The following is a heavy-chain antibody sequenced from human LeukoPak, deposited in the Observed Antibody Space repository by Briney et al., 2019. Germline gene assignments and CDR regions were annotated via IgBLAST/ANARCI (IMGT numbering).Heavy chain of an antibody. CDR2: IYYSGST. D-gene: IGHD5-18*01. CDR1: GGSISRYY. J-gene: IGHJ6*03. Sequence: SETLSLTCAVSGGSISRYYWTWIRQPPGKGLEWIGFIYYSGSTNYNPSLKSRVTISVDTSKNQFSLKLTSVTAADTAVYYCARTTEGGYTYGYFYYYYMDVWGKGTTVTISS. CDR3: ARTTEGGYTYGYFYYYYMDV. V-gene: IGHV4-59*01.